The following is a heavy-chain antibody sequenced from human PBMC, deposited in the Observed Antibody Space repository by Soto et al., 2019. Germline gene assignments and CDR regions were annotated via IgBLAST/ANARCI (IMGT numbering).Heavy chain of an antibody. CDR1: GFTFSEHY. J-gene: IGHJ4*02. CDR2: SSNSGSFT. Sequence: VGSLRLSCAASGFTFSEHYMSWIRQAPGKGLEWIGYSSNSGSFTRYADSVKGRFSISRDSAKNSLYLQMNSLRGDDTAIYYCVRSGDNYNLLDYWGQGTPVTVSS. D-gene: IGHD1-1*01. V-gene: IGHV3-11*06. CDR3: VRSGDNYNLLDY.